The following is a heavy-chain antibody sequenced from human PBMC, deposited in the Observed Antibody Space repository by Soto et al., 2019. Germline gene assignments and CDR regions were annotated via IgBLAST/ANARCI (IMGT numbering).Heavy chain of an antibody. J-gene: IGHJ6*02. CDR1: GGTFSSYA. CDR3: ARDLVVVVPAAIHNYYYYGMDV. CDR2: IIPIFGTA. V-gene: IGHV1-69*13. Sequence: GASVKVSCKASGGTFSSYAISWVRQAPGQGLEWMGGIIPIFGTANYAQKFQGRVTITADESTSTAYMELSSLRSEDTAVYYCARDLVVVVPAAIHNYYYYGMDVWGQGTTVTVSS. D-gene: IGHD2-2*02.